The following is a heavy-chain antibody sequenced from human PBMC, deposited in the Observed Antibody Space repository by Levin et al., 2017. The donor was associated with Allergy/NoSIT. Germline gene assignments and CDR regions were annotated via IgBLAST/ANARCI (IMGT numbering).Heavy chain of an antibody. CDR3: ARTPVPRYDLHAFDI. CDR1: GGSISSSNW. D-gene: IGHD5-12*01. CDR2: IYHSGST. Sequence: SQTLSLTCAVSGGSISSSNWWSWVRQPPGKGLEWIGEIYHSGSTNYNPSLKSRVTISVDKSKNQFSLKLSSVTAADTAVYYCARTPVPRYDLHAFDIWGQGTMVTVSS. J-gene: IGHJ3*02. V-gene: IGHV4-4*02.